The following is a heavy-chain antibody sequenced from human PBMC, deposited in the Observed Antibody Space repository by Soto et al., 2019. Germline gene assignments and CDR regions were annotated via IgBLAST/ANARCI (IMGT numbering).Heavy chain of an antibody. CDR3: ARDWGTTVFS. D-gene: IGHD4-17*01. V-gene: IGHV3-53*01. J-gene: IGHJ5*02. CDR2: IYSGGST. Sequence: RTWVRQPPGKGLEWVSVIYSGGSTYYADSVKGRFTISRDNSKNTLDLHMNSLRAEDTAVYYCARDWGTTVFSWGQGTLVTVSS.